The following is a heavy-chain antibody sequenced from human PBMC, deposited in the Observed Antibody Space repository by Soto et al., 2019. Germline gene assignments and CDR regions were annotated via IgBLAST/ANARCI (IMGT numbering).Heavy chain of an antibody. J-gene: IGHJ4*02. D-gene: IGHD3-22*01. CDR2: IYYSGST. CDR3: MLGSGWKDFDY. Sequence: SETLSLTCTVSGGSISSGDCYWSWIRQPPGKGLEWIGYIYYSGSTYYNPSLKSRVTISVDTSKNQFSLKLSSVTAADTAVYYCMLGSGWKDFDYWGQGTLVTVSS. CDR1: GGSISSGDCY. V-gene: IGHV4-30-4*01.